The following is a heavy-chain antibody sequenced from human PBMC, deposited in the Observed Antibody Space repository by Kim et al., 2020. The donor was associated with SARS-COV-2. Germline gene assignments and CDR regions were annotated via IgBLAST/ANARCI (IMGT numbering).Heavy chain of an antibody. J-gene: IGHJ4*02. V-gene: IGHV3-30*02. Sequence: NYYIKSVWGRFTITRDNAKNTLYLQMNNLRAEDTAVYYCAKGYSYDYFFDHWGQGTLVTVSS. CDR3: AKGYSYDYFFDH. D-gene: IGHD5-18*01.